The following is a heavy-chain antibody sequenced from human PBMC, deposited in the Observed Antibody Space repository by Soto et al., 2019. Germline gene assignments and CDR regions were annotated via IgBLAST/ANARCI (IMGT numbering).Heavy chain of an antibody. J-gene: IGHJ6*02. CDR1: GGTFSSYA. Sequence: SSVKVSCKASGGTFSSYAISWVRQAPGQGLEWMGGIIPILGTANYAQKFQGRVTITADESTSTAYMELSSLRSEDTAVYYCARSSDDCMYCSSYFGGNYYNYYGMDVWGQGTTVTVSS. CDR2: IIPILGTA. CDR3: ARSSDDCMYCSSYFGGNYYNYYGMDV. V-gene: IGHV1-69*13. D-gene: IGHD2-15*01.